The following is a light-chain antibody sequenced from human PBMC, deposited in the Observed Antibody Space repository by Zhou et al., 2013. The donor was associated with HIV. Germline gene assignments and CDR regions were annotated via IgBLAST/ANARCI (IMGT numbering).Light chain of an antibody. J-gene: IGKJ2*01. V-gene: IGKV3-20*01. Sequence: EIVLTQSPATLSLSPGERATLSCTASQSVRSYLAWYQQKPGQAPRLLIFDASNRATGIPDRFSGSGSGTDFTLTISRLEPEDFAVYFCQQYGSSPFTFGQGTKLEIK. CDR1: QSVRSY. CDR3: QQYGSSPFT. CDR2: DAS.